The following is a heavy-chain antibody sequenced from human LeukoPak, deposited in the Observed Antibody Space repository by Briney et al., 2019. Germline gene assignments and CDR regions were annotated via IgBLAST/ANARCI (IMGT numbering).Heavy chain of an antibody. CDR1: GDSISSSSHY. J-gene: IGHJ4*02. D-gene: IGHD1-26*01. V-gene: IGHV4-61*02. CDR3: ARAFSGSYAFDY. CDR2: KYSSGST. Sequence: PSGTLSLTCTVSGDSISSSSHYWGWIRQPAGQGLEWIGRKYSSGSTNYNPSLKSRVTISVDTSRNQFSLELSSVTAADTAVYYCARAFSGSYAFDYWGQGILVTVSS.